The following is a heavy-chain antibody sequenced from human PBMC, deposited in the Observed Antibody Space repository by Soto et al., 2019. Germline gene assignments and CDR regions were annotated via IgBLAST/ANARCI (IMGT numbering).Heavy chain of an antibody. CDR3: ARTKIPTYYDFWSGYVAFAYGMDV. D-gene: IGHD3-3*01. CDR1: GFTFSSYA. CDR2: ISYDGSNK. J-gene: IGHJ6*02. Sequence: ESVGGVVQPGRSLRLSCAASGFTFSSYAMHWVRQAPGKGLEWVAVISYDGSNKYYADSVKGRFTISRDNSKNTLYLQMNSLRAEDTAVYYCARTKIPTYYDFWSGYVAFAYGMDVWGQGTTVTVSS. V-gene: IGHV3-30-3*01.